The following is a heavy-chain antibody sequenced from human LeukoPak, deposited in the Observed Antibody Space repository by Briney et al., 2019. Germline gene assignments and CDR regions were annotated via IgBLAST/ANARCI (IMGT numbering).Heavy chain of an antibody. D-gene: IGHD4-11*01. CDR2: IYYSGST. V-gene: IGHV4-59*01. CDR1: GGSISSYY. Sequence: SETLSLTCTVSGGSISSYYWSWIRQPPGKGLEWIGYIYYSGSTNYNPSLKSRVTISVDTSKNQFSLELSSVTAADTAVYYCARAYSNLYYYMDVWGKGTTVTVSS. CDR3: ARAYSNLYYYMDV. J-gene: IGHJ6*03.